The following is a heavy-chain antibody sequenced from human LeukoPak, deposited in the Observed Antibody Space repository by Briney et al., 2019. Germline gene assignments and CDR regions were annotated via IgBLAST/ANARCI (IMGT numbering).Heavy chain of an antibody. Sequence: SETLSLTCIVSGGSISSSSYYWGWIRQPPGKGLEWIGSIYYSGSTYYNPSLKSRVTISVDTSKNQFSLKLSSVTAADTAVYYCVRVSVSAAAPLWYWGQGTLVTVSS. D-gene: IGHD2-2*01. J-gene: IGHJ4*02. V-gene: IGHV4-39*07. CDR2: IYYSGST. CDR1: GGSISSSSYY. CDR3: VRVSVSAAAPLWY.